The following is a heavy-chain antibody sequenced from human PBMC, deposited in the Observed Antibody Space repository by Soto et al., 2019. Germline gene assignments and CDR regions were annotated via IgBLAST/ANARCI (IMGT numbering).Heavy chain of an antibody. D-gene: IGHD5-12*01. CDR2: ISSSSRTI. J-gene: IGHJ4*02. Sequence: PGGSLRLSCAASGFTFSSYSINWARQAPGKGLEWISYISSSSRTIYYPDSVKGRFTISRDNAKNSLYLQMNSLRAEDTAVYYCAREGYPFDYWGQGTLVTVSS. CDR3: AREGYPFDY. CDR1: GFTFSSYS. V-gene: IGHV3-48*01.